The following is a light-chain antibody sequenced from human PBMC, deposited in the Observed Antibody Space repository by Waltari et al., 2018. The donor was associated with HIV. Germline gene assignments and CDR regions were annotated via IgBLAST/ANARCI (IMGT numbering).Light chain of an antibody. CDR1: NIGSKS. CDR2: DDS. V-gene: IGLV3-21*02. J-gene: IGLJ3*02. CDR3: QVWDSSSDDWV. Sequence: SYVLAQPPSVSVAPGQTARITCGGDNIGSKSVTWYQQKPGQAPLLVVYDDSDRPSGIPERFSGSNSGNTATLTISRVEAGDEADYYCQVWDSSSDDWVFGGGTKVTVL.